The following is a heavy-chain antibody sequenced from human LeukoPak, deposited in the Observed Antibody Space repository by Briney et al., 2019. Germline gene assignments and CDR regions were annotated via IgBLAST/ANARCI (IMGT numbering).Heavy chain of an antibody. D-gene: IGHD3-22*01. Sequence: PSETLSLTCAVYGGSFSGYYWSWIRQPPGKGLEWIGEINHSGSTNYNPSLKSRVTISVDTSKNQFSLKLSSVTAADTAVYYCARGHRRYDSSGYFSYWGQGTLVTVSS. J-gene: IGHJ4*02. CDR1: GGSFSGYY. V-gene: IGHV4-34*01. CDR2: INHSGST. CDR3: ARGHRRYDSSGYFSY.